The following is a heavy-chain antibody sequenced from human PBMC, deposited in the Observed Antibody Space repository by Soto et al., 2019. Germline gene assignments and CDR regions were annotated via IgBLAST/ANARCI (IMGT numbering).Heavy chain of an antibody. Sequence: PGGSLRLSCAASGFTFSSYGMHWVRQAPGKGLEWVAVIWYDGSNKYYADSVKGRFTISRDNSKNTLYLQMNSLRAEDTAVYYCARDHGEFGELLYGGMDVWGQGTTVTVSS. D-gene: IGHD3-10*01. CDR3: ARDHGEFGELLYGGMDV. J-gene: IGHJ6*02. V-gene: IGHV3-33*01. CDR2: IWYDGSNK. CDR1: GFTFSSYG.